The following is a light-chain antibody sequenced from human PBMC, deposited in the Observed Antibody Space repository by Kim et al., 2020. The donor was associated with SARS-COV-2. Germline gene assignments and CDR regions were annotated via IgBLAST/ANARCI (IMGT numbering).Light chain of an antibody. CDR1: QSISSF. CDR2: GAS. V-gene: IGKV1-5*01. Sequence: DIQMTQSPSTLSASVGDRVTITCRASQSISSFLAWYHQKPGKAPKLLISGASSLQSGVPSRFSGSGSGTEFTLTISSLQPDDFAAYYCQQYNDYPWTFGQGTKVDIK. CDR3: QQYNDYPWT. J-gene: IGKJ1*01.